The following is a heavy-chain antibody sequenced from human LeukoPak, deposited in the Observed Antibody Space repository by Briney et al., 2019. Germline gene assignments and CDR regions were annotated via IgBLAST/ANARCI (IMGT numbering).Heavy chain of an antibody. D-gene: IGHD1-14*01. J-gene: IGHJ4*02. CDR1: GYSFATYW. CDR3: GRHRTTYYYDN. V-gene: IGHV5-51*01. CDR2: IYPDDSDN. Sequence: GESLKISCKGSGYSFATYWIAWVRPIPGKGLEWMGIIYPDDSDNRYSPSFQGQVTMSADKSISPAYLQWSSLKASDTAMYYCGRHRTTYYYDNWGQGTLVTVSS.